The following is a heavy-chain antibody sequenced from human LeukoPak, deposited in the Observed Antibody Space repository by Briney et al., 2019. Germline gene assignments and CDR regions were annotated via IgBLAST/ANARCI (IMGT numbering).Heavy chain of an antibody. V-gene: IGHV4-39*07. Sequence: SETLSLTCTVSGYSISSSSYYWGWIRQPPGTGLEWIGSIYYSGSTYYNPSLKSRVTISVDTSKNQFSLKLSSVTAADTAVYYCARGGGYYYDSSGFDYWGQGTLVTVSS. CDR1: GYSISSSSYY. CDR3: ARGGGYYYDSSGFDY. J-gene: IGHJ4*02. CDR2: IYYSGST. D-gene: IGHD3-22*01.